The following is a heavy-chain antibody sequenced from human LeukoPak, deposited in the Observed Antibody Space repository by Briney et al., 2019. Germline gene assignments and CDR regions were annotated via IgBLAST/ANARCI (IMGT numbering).Heavy chain of an antibody. V-gene: IGHV4-34*01. CDR2: INHSGST. J-gene: IGHJ5*02. Sequence: SETLSLTCAVYGGSFSGYYWSWIRQPPGKGLEWIGEINHSGSTSYNPSLKSRVTISVDTSKNQFSLKLSSVTAADTAVYYCARGRYFDWSEQDNWFDPWGQGTLVTVSS. CDR1: GGSFSGYY. CDR3: ARGRYFDWSEQDNWFDP. D-gene: IGHD3-9*01.